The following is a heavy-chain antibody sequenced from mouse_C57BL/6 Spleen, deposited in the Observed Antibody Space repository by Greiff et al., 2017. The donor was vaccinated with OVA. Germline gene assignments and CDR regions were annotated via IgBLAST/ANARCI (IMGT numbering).Heavy chain of an antibody. CDR2: IDPENGDT. CDR1: GFNIKDDY. CDR3: TTDYYGSSYGYFDV. Sequence: EVKLQESGAELVRPGASVKLSCTASGFNIKDDYMHWVKQRPEQGLEWIGWIDPENGDTEYASKFQGKATITADTSSNTAYLQLSSLTSEDTAVYYCTTDYYGSSYGYFDVWGTGTTVTVSS. V-gene: IGHV14-4*01. J-gene: IGHJ1*03. D-gene: IGHD1-1*01.